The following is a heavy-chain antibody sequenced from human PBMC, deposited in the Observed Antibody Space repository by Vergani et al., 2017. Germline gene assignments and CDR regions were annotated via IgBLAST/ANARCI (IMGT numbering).Heavy chain of an antibody. CDR3: ASRYSSGYYGDGNYYYYYMDV. J-gene: IGHJ6*03. CDR2: IIPIFGTA. Sequence: QVQLVQSGAEVKKPGSSVKVSCKASGGTFSSYAISWVRQAPGQGLEWMGGIIPIFGTANYAQKFQGRVTITADESTSTAYMELSSLRSEDTAVYYCASRYSSGYYGDGNYYYYYMDVWGKGTTVTVSS. V-gene: IGHV1-69*12. D-gene: IGHD6-25*01. CDR1: GGTFSSYA.